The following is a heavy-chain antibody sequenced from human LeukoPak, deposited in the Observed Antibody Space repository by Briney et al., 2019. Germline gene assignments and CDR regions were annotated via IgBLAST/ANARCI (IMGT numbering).Heavy chain of an antibody. CDR2: IYYSGST. V-gene: IGHV4-39*01. Sequence: SETLSLTCTVSGGSISSSSYYWGWIRQPPGKGLEWIGSIYYSGSTYYNPSLKRRVTISVDTSKNHSSLKLSSVTAADTAVYYCCVFNGIAAAGTGYYYYYMDVWGKGTTVTVSS. D-gene: IGHD6-13*01. CDR3: CVFNGIAAAGTGYYYYYMDV. CDR1: GGSISSSSYY. J-gene: IGHJ6*03.